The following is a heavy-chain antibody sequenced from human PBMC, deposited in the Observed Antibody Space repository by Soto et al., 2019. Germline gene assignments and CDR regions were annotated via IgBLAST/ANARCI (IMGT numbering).Heavy chain of an antibody. D-gene: IGHD3-22*01. CDR2: ISAYNGNT. CDR3: ARAPSGYYPFDY. J-gene: IGHJ4*02. CDR1: GYTLTSYC. Sequence: ASVKVSCKTSGYTLTSYCLTWVRQAPGQGLEWMGWISAYNGNTNYVQNLQGRITMTTDTSTSTAYMELRSLRSDDTAVYYCARAPSGYYPFDYWGQGTQVTVSS. V-gene: IGHV1-18*01.